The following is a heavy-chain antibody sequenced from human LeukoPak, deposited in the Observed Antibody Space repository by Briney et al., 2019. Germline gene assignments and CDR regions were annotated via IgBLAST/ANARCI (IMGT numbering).Heavy chain of an antibody. V-gene: IGHV4-34*01. CDR2: INHSGST. Sequence: NPSETLSLTCAVYGGSFSGYYWSWIRQPPGKGLEWIGEINHSGSTNYNPSLKSRVTISVDTSKNQFSLKLSSVTAADTAVYYCVRGGTFRRIRNWFDPWGQGTLVTVSS. J-gene: IGHJ5*02. CDR1: GGSFSGYY. D-gene: IGHD1-1*01. CDR3: VRGGTFRRIRNWFDP.